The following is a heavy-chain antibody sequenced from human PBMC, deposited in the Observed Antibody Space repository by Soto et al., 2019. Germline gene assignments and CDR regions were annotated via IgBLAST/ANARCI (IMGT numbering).Heavy chain of an antibody. CDR1: GASISSDGFY. CDR2: IYYNGDT. CDR3: ARHVRDSRSLSGRYYFDY. V-gene: IGHV4-39*01. D-gene: IGHD6-6*01. Sequence: QLRLQESGPGLVKPSETLSLTCTVSGASISSDGFYWGWIRQPPGKGLEWIASIYYNGDTFHNPSLTSRVTMSVDTSKNTFSLNLRSVTAADTAVYYCARHVRDSRSLSGRYYFDYWGQGTLVTVSS. J-gene: IGHJ4*02.